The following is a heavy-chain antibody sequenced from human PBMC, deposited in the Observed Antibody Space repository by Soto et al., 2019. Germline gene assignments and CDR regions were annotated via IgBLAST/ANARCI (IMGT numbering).Heavy chain of an antibody. D-gene: IGHD2-15*01. Sequence: VQLQESGPGLVKPSQTLSLTRTVSGGSISSGNYYWSWIRQPPGKGLEWIGFISYSGSTYYSTSLKSRVTISVDTSKSQFSLNLSFVTAADTAVYYCATMGTPATGLYFFDYWGQGSLVTVSS. V-gene: IGHV4-30-4*01. CDR3: ATMGTPATGLYFFDY. CDR2: ISYSGST. J-gene: IGHJ4*02. CDR1: GGSISSGNYY.